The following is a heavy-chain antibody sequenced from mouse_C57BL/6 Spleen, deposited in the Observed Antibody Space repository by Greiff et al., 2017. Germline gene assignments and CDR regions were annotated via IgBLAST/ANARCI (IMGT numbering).Heavy chain of an antibody. D-gene: IGHD2-1*01. Sequence: VQLQQPGAELVKPGASVKVSCKASGYTFTSYWMHWVKQRPGQGLEWIGRIHPSDSDTNYNQKFKGKATLTVDKSSSTAYMQLSSLPSEDSAVYYCAPYGITAWFAYWGQGTLVTVSA. V-gene: IGHV1-74*01. CDR3: APYGITAWFAY. CDR2: IHPSDSDT. CDR1: GYTFTSYW. J-gene: IGHJ3*01.